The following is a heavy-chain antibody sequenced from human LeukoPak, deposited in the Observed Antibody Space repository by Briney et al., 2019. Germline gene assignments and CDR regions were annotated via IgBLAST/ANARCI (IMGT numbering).Heavy chain of an antibody. CDR2: ISYDGSNK. V-gene: IGHV3-30*04. CDR3: ARDLNTAMVTLNIDY. CDR1: GFTFSSYA. D-gene: IGHD5-18*01. Sequence: GGSLRLSCAASGFTFSSYAMSWVRQAPGKGLEWVAVISYDGSNKYYADSVKGRFTISRDNSKNTLYLQMNSLRAEDTAVYYCARDLNTAMVTLNIDYWGQGTLVTVSS. J-gene: IGHJ4*02.